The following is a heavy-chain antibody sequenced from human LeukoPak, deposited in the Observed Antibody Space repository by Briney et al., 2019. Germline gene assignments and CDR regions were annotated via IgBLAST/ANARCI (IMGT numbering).Heavy chain of an antibody. V-gene: IGHV3-53*01. CDR2: IYTGDVT. CDR1: GFTFSTYA. CDR3: ARERDYDTYIDY. J-gene: IGHJ4*02. D-gene: IGHD3-22*01. Sequence: GSLRLSCAASGFTFSTYAVNWVRQAPGKGLEWVSLIYTGDVTYYADSVKGRFTISTDNSKNILYLQMDSLTAEDTALYYCARERDYDTYIDYWGQGTLVTVSS.